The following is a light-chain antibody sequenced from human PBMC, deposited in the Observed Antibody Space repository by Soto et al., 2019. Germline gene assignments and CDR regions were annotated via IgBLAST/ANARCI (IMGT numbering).Light chain of an antibody. V-gene: IGKV3-15*01. CDR2: GAS. J-gene: IGKJ5*01. CDR3: QQYDNWPIT. Sequence: EIVMTQSPATLSVSPGERATLSCRASQSVSSNLAWYQQKPGQAPRHLIYGASTRATGVPARFSGSGSGTEFTITISSLQSEDFEVYYCQQYDNWPITFGQGTRLEIK. CDR1: QSVSSN.